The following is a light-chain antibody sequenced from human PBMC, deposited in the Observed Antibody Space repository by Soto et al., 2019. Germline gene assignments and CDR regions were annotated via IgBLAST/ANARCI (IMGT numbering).Light chain of an antibody. V-gene: IGLV2-14*03. Sequence: QSALTQPASVSGSPGQSITISCTGSSSDVGSYKYVSWYQQLPGKAPKVMIYDISNRPSGVSSRFSGSKSGNTASLTISGLQAEDEADYYCCSYTTTSSYVFGSGTKLTLL. CDR3: CSYTTTSSYV. CDR1: SSDVGSYKY. J-gene: IGLJ1*01. CDR2: DIS.